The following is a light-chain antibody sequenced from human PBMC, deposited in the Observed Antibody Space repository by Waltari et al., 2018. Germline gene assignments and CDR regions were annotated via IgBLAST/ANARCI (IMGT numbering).Light chain of an antibody. CDR3: QSYDSSLSGYV. J-gene: IGLJ1*01. CDR1: SSNIGAGYD. CDR2: GNS. Sequence: QSVLTQPPSVSGAPGQRVTISCTGSSSNIGAGYDVTRDQQLPGTAPKLLIYGNSHRPSGVPDRFSGSKSGTSASLAITGLQAEDEADYYCQSYDSSLSGYVFGTGTKVTVL. V-gene: IGLV1-40*01.